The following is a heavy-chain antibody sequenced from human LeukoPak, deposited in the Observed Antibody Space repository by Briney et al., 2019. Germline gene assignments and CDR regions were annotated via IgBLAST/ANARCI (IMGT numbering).Heavy chain of an antibody. J-gene: IGHJ6*03. CDR1: GGSITSSLYH. CDR3: ARQIVGTYWNYYYSYIDV. V-gene: IGHV4-39*01. CDR2: VFHSGNT. D-gene: IGHD1-1*01. Sequence: PSETLSLTCSVSGGSITSSLYHWGWLRQAPGKGLQWIGNVFHSGNTYYSPSLQSRVAISIDTSKNRFSLKLTSVTAADTAVYYARQIVGTYWNYYYSYIDVWGNGTSVSVSS.